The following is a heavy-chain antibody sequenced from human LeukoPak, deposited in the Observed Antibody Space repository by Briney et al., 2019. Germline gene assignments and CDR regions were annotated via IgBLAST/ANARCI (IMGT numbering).Heavy chain of an antibody. V-gene: IGHV1-69*01. J-gene: IGHJ4*02. Sequence: SVKVSCKASGGTFSSYAISWVRQAPGQGLEWMGGIIPIFGTANYAQKFQGRVTITADGSTSTAYMEQSSLRSEDTAVYYCARADYYDSSGYYYDYWGQGTLVTVSS. CDR1: GGTFSSYA. CDR3: ARADYYDSSGYYYDY. CDR2: IIPIFGTA. D-gene: IGHD3-22*01.